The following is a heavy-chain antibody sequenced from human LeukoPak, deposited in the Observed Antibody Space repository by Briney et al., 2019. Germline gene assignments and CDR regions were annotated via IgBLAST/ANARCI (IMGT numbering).Heavy chain of an antibody. CDR1: GFTFSSYG. D-gene: IGHD3-9*01. Sequence: GGSLRLSCAASGFTFSSYGMHWVRQAPGKGLEWVAVISYDGSNKYYADSVKGRFTISRHNSKNTLYLQMNSLGAEDTAVYYCARGGFYDILTGYSDYWGQGTLVTVSS. J-gene: IGHJ4*02. V-gene: IGHV3-30*03. CDR3: ARGGFYDILTGYSDY. CDR2: ISYDGSNK.